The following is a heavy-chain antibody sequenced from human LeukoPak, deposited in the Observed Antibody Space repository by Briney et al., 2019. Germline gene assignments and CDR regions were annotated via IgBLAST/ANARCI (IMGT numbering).Heavy chain of an antibody. CDR1: GFTFSSYG. D-gene: IGHD3-22*01. CDR3: ARDAMIVVVSPPDY. CDR2: ISYDGSNE. J-gene: IGHJ4*02. Sequence: PGGSLRLSCAASGFTFSSYGMHWVRQAPGKGLEWVAVISYDGSNEYYADSVKGRFTISRDNSKNTLYLQMNSLRAEDTAVYYCARDAMIVVVSPPDYWGQGTLVTVSS. V-gene: IGHV3-30*19.